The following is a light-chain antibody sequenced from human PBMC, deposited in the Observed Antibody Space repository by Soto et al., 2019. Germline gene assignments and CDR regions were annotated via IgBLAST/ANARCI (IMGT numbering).Light chain of an antibody. CDR3: QQYDNYPLN. V-gene: IGKV1-5*03. CDR1: QSVSTR. Sequence: EIQMAQSPSSVSASVVDIVNIIRWSSQSVSTRLAWYQQKPGKAPKLLIYKASTLKGGVPSRFSGSGSGTEFTLTISSLQPDDFATYYCQQYDNYPLNCGGGTKVDIK. CDR2: KAS. J-gene: IGKJ4*01.